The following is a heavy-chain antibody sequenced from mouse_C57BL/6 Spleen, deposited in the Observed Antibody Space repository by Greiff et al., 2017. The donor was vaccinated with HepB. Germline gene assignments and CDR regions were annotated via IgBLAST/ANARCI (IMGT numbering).Heavy chain of an antibody. V-gene: IGHV1-82*01. CDR2: IYPGDGDT. CDR3: AREIYYDYFYYFDY. Sequence: VKLQESGPELVKPGASVKISCKASGYAFSSSWMNWVKQRPGKGLEWIGRIYPGDGDTNYNGKFKGKATLTADKSSSTAYMQLSSLTSEDSAVYFCAREIYYDYFYYFDYWGQGTTLTVSS. CDR1: GYAFSSSW. D-gene: IGHD2-4*01. J-gene: IGHJ2*01.